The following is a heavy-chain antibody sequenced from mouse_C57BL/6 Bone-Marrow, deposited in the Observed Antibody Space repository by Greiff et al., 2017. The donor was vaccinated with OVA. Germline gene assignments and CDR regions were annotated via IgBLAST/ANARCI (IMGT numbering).Heavy chain of an antibody. CDR1: GYTFTSYW. V-gene: IGHV1-5*01. CDR2: IYPGNSDT. D-gene: IGHD2-4*01. CDR3: TRRDYDHYAMDY. J-gene: IGHJ4*01. Sequence: EVQLQQSGTVLARPGASVKMSCKTSGYTFTSYWMHWVKQRPGQGLEWIGAIYPGNSDTSYNQKFKGKAKLTAVTSASTAYMELSSLTNEDSAVYYCTRRDYDHYAMDYWGQGTSVTVSS.